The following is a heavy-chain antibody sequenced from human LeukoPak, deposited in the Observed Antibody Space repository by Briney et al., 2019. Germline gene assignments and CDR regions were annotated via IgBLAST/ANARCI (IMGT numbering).Heavy chain of an antibody. J-gene: IGHJ4*02. V-gene: IGHV4-34*01. D-gene: IGHD5-24*01. Sequence: PSETLSLTCAFYGGSFSGYYWSWIRQPPGKGLEWIGEIHHSGSTNYNPSLKSRVTISVDMSKNQFSLKLSSVTAADTAVYYCARGLRDRYRSWGQGTLVTVSS. CDR1: GGSFSGYY. CDR2: IHHSGST. CDR3: ARGLRDRYRS.